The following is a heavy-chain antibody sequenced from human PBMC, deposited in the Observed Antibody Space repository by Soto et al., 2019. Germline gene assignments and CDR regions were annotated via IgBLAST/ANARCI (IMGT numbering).Heavy chain of an antibody. CDR3: AKEKGEAAAGNYGMDV. J-gene: IGHJ6*02. D-gene: IGHD6-13*01. Sequence: LXLSCAASGFTFSSYAMSWVRQAPGKGLEWFSAISGSGGSTYYADSVKGRFTISRDNSKNTLYLQMNSLRAEDTAVYYCAKEKGEAAAGNYGMDVWGQGPTVTVSS. CDR1: GFTFSSYA. CDR2: ISGSGGST. V-gene: IGHV3-23*01.